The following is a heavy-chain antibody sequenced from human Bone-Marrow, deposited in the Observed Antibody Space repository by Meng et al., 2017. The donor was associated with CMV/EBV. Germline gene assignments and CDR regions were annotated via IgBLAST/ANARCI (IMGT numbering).Heavy chain of an antibody. CDR1: GYTFTDYY. Sequence: ASVKVSCKASGYTFTDYYIHWVRQAPGQGLEWMGWINPNSGVTNYAQKFQGRVTMTRDTSVSTAYMELSRLRSDDTAVYYCARVIGRSLLNRPLPFDYWVQGTLVTVSS. CDR3: ARVIGRSLLNRPLPFDY. D-gene: IGHD3-22*01. V-gene: IGHV1-2*02. J-gene: IGHJ4*02. CDR2: INPNSGVT.